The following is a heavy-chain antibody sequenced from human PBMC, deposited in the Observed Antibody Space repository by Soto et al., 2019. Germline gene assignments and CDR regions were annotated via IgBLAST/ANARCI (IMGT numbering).Heavy chain of an antibody. Sequence: QLQLQESGPGLVKPSVTLSLTCTVSGGSISSSSYWGWIRQPPGKGLEWIGSIYSIGSTYYNPSLKSRVTISVDTSKNQFSLKLSSVTAADTAVYYCRRSSRYSTDVWGQGTTVTVSS. CDR2: IYSIGST. CDR1: GGSISSSSY. V-gene: IGHV4-39*01. CDR3: RRSSRYSTDV. J-gene: IGHJ6*02. D-gene: IGHD6-13*01.